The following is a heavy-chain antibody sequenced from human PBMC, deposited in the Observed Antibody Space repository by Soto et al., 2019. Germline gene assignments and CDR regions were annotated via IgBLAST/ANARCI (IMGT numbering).Heavy chain of an antibody. J-gene: IGHJ4*02. D-gene: IGHD3-3*01. CDR1: GGTFSSYA. V-gene: IGHV1-69*12. CDR3: ASPPPGRDFLEWLLSN. Sequence: QVQLVQSGAEVKKPGSSVKVSCKASGGTFSSYAISWVRQAPGQGLEWMGGIIPIFGTANYAQKFQGRVTITADESTSSAYMELSSLRSEDTAVYSCASPPPGRDFLEWLLSNWGQGTLVTVSS. CDR2: IIPIFGTA.